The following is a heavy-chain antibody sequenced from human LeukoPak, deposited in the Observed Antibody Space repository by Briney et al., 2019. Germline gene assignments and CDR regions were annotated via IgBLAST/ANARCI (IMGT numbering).Heavy chain of an antibody. J-gene: IGHJ4*02. CDR3: AKVARHYYDSSGKLGLFDY. D-gene: IGHD3-22*01. CDR1: GYTLTELS. Sequence: ASVKVSCKVSGYTLTELSMHWVRQAPGQGLEWMGWINPKTGDTNSAQKFQRWVTMTRDTAISTAYMELNRLAPDDTAVYYCAKVARHYYDSSGKLGLFDYWGQGTLVTVSS. CDR2: INPKTGDT. V-gene: IGHV1-2*04.